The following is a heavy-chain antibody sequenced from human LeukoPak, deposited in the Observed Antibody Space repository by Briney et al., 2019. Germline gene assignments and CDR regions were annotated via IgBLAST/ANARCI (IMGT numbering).Heavy chain of an antibody. D-gene: IGHD1-26*01. J-gene: IGHJ5*02. V-gene: IGHV3-9*01. Sequence: GRSLRLSCAASGFTFDDYAMHWVRQAPGKGLEWVSGISWNSGSIGYADSVKGRFTISRDNAKNSLYPQMNSLRAEDTALYYCAKDLRWELLGWFDPWGQGTLVPVSS. CDR1: GFTFDDYA. CDR3: AKDLRWELLGWFDP. CDR2: ISWNSGSI.